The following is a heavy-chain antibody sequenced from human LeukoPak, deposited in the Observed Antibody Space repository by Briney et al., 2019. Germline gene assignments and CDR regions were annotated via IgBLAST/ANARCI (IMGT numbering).Heavy chain of an antibody. CDR3: ATDRGVYSYGQEVF. Sequence: SETLSLTCTVSGGSISSSSYYWGWIRQPPGKGLEWIVSIHNSGSTYYNPSLKSRVTISVDTSKNQFSLKLSSVTAADTAVYYCATDRGVYSYGQEVFWGQGTLVTVSS. CDR2: IHNSGST. V-gene: IGHV4-39*07. CDR1: GGSISSSSYY. D-gene: IGHD5-18*01. J-gene: IGHJ4*02.